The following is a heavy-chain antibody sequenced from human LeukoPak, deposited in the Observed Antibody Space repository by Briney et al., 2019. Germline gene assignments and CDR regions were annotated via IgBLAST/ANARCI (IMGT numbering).Heavy chain of an antibody. V-gene: IGHV3-23*01. CDR3: AKGGPGHTRGFDY. CDR1: GFTFSSYW. D-gene: IGHD5-12*01. CDR2: ISSSGSNT. J-gene: IGHJ4*02. Sequence: PGGSLRLSCAASGFTFSSYWMSWVRQAPGKGLEWVSAISSSGSNTYYADSVKGRFTISRDNSKNTLYLQMNSLRADDTAVYYCAKGGPGHTRGFDYWGQGTLVTVSS.